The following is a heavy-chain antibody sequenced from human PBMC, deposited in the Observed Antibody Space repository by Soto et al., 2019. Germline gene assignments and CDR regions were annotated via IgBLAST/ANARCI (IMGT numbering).Heavy chain of an antibody. Sequence: QVQLVQSGAELKKPGSSVKVSCEASGGSFISYSFTWVRQAPGQGLEWMGRIIPIQNKANYAFKLQDRVTITADRSTRTAYMELRSLRPEDTAVYYCAKSLLFVDHAYMDVWGKGTTVTVSS. V-gene: IGHV1-69*02. CDR2: IIPIQNKA. CDR1: GGSFISYS. J-gene: IGHJ6*03. CDR3: AKSLLFVDHAYMDV. D-gene: IGHD2-15*01.